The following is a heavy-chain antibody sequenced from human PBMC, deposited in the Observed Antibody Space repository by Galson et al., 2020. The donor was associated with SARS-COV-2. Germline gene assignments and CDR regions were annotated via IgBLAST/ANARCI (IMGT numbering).Heavy chain of an antibody. J-gene: IGHJ6*03. CDR1: GFTLSNYG. V-gene: IGHV3-30*03. D-gene: IGHD6-13*01. CDR3: ARRAAAAAFDDYYHRDG. CDR2: ISYDGSNT. Sequence: GGSLRLSCAASGFTLSNYGIHWVRQAPGKGLEWVAVISYDGSNTYYADSVKGRFTISRDIPKNTLYLQMNSLTAEDTAVYYCARRAAAAAFDDYYHRDGWCKGTTVTVSS.